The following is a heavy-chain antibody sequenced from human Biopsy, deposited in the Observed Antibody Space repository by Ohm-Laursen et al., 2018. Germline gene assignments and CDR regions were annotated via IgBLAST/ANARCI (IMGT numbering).Heavy chain of an antibody. J-gene: IGHJ5*02. V-gene: IGHV4-39*01. CDR2: IYNSETT. CDR3: ARHPTGFWFDP. Sequence: SDTLSPTCTASGDSISTSTTYYWAWLRQPPGKGLEWIGSIYNSETTFYNPSLKSRVAISVDTSTNQFSLKVSSVTAADTALYYCARHPTGFWFDPWGHGTLVTVSS. CDR1: GDSISTSTTYY.